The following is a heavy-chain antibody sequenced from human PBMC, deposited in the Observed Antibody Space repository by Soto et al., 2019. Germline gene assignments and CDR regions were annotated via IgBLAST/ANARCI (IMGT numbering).Heavy chain of an antibody. CDR1: GFTFDDYA. V-gene: IGHV3-9*01. J-gene: IGHJ3*02. D-gene: IGHD6-13*01. CDR2: ISWNSGTI. CDR3: TKDPTAAGTYAFDI. Sequence: GGSLILSCAASGFTFDDYAMHWVRQAPGKGLEWVSGISWNSGTIGYADSVKGRFTISRDNAKNSLYLQMNSLRAEDTALYYCTKDPTAAGTYAFDIWGQGTMVTVSS.